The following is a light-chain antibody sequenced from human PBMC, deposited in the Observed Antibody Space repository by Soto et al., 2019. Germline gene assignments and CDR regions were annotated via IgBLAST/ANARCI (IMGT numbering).Light chain of an antibody. Sequence: EIVCTQSPGTLSLSHGERESLSCRASQSVSSSYLAWYQQKPGQAPRFLIYGASSRDTGIPDRFSGSGSGTDFTLTISRRQPEDVATYYCQHRSVGQGTKVAIK. CDR3: QHRS. CDR2: GAS. V-gene: IGKV3-20*01. J-gene: IGKJ1*01. CDR1: QSVSSSY.